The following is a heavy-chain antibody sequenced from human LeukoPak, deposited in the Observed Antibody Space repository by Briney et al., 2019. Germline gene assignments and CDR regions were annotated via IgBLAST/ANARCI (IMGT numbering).Heavy chain of an antibody. J-gene: IGHJ1*01. D-gene: IGHD3-22*01. CDR3: ARTALGDSSGSQYFQH. V-gene: IGHV4-59*08. CDR2: IYYSGST. Sequence: SETLSLTCTVSGGSISSYYWSWIRQPPGKGLEWIGYIYYSGSTNYNPSLKSRVTISVDTSKNQFSLKLSSVTAADTAVYYCARTALGDSSGSQYFQHWGQGTLVTVSS. CDR1: GGSISSYY.